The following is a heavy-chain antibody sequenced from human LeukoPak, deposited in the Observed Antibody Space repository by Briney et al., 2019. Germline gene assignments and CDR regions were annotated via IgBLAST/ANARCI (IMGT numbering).Heavy chain of an antibody. CDR1: GFTFSSYA. CDR2: ISGSGGST. J-gene: IGHJ4*02. V-gene: IGHV3-23*01. Sequence: PGGSLRLSCAVSGFTFSSYAMSWVRQAPGKGLEWVSAISGSGGSTYYADSVKGRFTISRDNSKNTLYLQMNSLRAEDTAVYYCAKDPYYYDSSVPFDYWGQGTLVTVSS. CDR3: AKDPYYYDSSVPFDY. D-gene: IGHD3-22*01.